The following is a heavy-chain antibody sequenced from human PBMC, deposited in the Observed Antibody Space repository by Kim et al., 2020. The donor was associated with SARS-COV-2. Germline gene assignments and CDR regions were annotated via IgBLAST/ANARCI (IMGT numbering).Heavy chain of an antibody. J-gene: IGHJ4*02. Sequence: GGSLRLSCAVSRFTFSSYTMTWVRQVPGKGLEWVSSVVATDDSTYYADSVRGRFTISRDISKNILYLQMNSLTIEDTAMYYCARGDTSTTWFRFDYWGQGTLLTVSS. CDR3: ARGDTSTTWFRFDY. CDR1: RFTFSSYT. V-gene: IGHV3-23*01. D-gene: IGHD6-13*01. CDR2: VVATDDST.